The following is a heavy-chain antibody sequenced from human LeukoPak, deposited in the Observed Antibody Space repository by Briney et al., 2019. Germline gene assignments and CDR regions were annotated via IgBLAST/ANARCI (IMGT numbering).Heavy chain of an antibody. CDR1: GGSVSSSNYY. J-gene: IGHJ4*02. CDR2: INYGGTT. CDR3: ARYVVSGSGRYYFDY. V-gene: IGHV4-39*02. D-gene: IGHD3-10*01. Sequence: SETLSLTCAVSGGSVSSSNYYWSWIRQPPGRELEWIASINYGGTTYYEPSLKSRVTISVDTSKNHFSLRLSSVTAADTAVYLCARYVVSGSGRYYFDYWGQGSLVTVSS.